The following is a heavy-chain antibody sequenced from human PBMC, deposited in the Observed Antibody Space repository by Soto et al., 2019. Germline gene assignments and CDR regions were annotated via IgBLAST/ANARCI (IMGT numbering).Heavy chain of an antibody. V-gene: IGHV3-23*01. D-gene: IGHD2-2*01. Sequence: GGSLRLSCAASGFTFSSYAMSWVRQAPGKGLEWVSAISGSGGSTYYADSVKGRFTISRDNSKNTLYLQMNSLRAEDTAVYYCAKDSLPATAMTNFDYWGQGTLVTVSS. J-gene: IGHJ4*02. CDR3: AKDSLPATAMTNFDY. CDR1: GFTFSSYA. CDR2: ISGSGGST.